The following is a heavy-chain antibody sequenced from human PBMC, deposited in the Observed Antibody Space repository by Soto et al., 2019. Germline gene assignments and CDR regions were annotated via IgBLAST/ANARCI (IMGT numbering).Heavy chain of an antibody. D-gene: IGHD2-8*01. CDR1: GVSLSSTNL. V-gene: IGHV4-4*02. CDR2: MWPSGGT. CDR3: ARCLHCSNGGRFDP. Sequence: PSETLSLTCAVSGVSLSSTNLWTWVRQAPGKGLEWIGEMWPSGGTTYNPSLQNRVTISVDNSKNHLSLTLTSVTAADTAIYYCARCLHCSNGGRFDPWGQGAMVTVSS. J-gene: IGHJ5*02.